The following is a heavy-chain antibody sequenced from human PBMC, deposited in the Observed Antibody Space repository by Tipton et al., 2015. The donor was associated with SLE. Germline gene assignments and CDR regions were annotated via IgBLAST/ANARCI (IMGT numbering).Heavy chain of an antibody. Sequence: SLRLSCAASGFTVSSNYMGWVRQAPGKGLEWVSVIYSGGSTYYADSVKGRFTISRDNAKNSLYLQMNSLRAEDTALYYCAKDISGNNPGDAFDIWGQGTMVTVSS. CDR1: GFTVSSNY. V-gene: IGHV3-53*05. CDR2: IYSGGST. CDR3: AKDISGNNPGDAFDI. J-gene: IGHJ3*02. D-gene: IGHD1-26*01.